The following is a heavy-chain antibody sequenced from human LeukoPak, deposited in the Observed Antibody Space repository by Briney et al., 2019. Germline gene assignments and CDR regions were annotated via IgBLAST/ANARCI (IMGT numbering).Heavy chain of an antibody. D-gene: IGHD4-23*01. J-gene: IGHJ4*02. CDR1: GFTFSSYA. V-gene: IGHV3-48*03. Sequence: GGSLRLSCAASGFTFSSYAMHWVRQAPGKGLEWVSYISSSDSTIYYADSVKGRFTISRDNAKNSLYLQMNSLRAEDTAVYYCARDYGGSSPFDYWGQGTLVTVSS. CDR2: ISSSDSTI. CDR3: ARDYGGSSPFDY.